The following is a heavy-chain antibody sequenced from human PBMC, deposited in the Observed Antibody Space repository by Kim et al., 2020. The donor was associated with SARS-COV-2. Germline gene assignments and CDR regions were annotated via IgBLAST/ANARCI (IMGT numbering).Heavy chain of an antibody. CDR2: IYYSGSN. Sequence: SETLALTCTVSGGSISSSSYYWGWIRQPPGKGLEWIGSIYYSGSNYSNPSLKSRVTISVDTSKNQFSLKLSPVTAADTAVYYCARHEGSQWFGESPAMFDPWGQGALVTVSS. CDR1: GGSISSSSYY. V-gene: IGHV4-39*01. D-gene: IGHD3-10*01. CDR3: ARHEGSQWFGESPAMFDP. J-gene: IGHJ5*02.